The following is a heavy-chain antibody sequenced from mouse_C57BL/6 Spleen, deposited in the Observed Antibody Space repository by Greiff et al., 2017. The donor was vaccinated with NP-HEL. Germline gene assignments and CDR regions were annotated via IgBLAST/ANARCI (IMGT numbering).Heavy chain of an antibody. CDR2: INYDGSST. V-gene: IGHV5-16*01. D-gene: IGHD2-3*01. CDR1: GFTFSDYY. J-gene: IGHJ2*01. Sequence: EVKLMESEGGLVQPGSSMKLSCTASGFTFSDYYMAWVRQVPEKGLEWVANINYDGSSTYYLDSLKSRFIISRDNAKNNLYLQMSSLKSDDTATYYCARDFGYYPYFDYWGQGTTLTVSS. CDR3: ARDFGYYPYFDY.